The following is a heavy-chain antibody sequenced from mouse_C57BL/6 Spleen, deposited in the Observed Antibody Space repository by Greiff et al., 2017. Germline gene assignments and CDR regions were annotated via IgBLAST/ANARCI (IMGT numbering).Heavy chain of an antibody. CDR3: ARKNYYGIFDY. J-gene: IGHJ2*01. V-gene: IGHV5-17*01. D-gene: IGHD1-1*01. CDR2: ISSGSSTI. Sequence: EVLLVESGGGLVKPGGSLKLSCAASGFTFSGYGMHWVRQAPEKGLEWVAYISSGSSTIYYADTVKGRFTISRDNAKTTLFLHMTSLRSEDTSMYYCARKNYYGIFDYWGQGTTLTVSS. CDR1: GFTFSGYG.